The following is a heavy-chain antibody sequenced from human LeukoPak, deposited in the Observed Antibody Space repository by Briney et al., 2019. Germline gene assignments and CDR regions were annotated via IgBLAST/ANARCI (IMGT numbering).Heavy chain of an antibody. CDR1: GFTFSSYA. J-gene: IGHJ4*02. CDR3: AKDFQQVSY. D-gene: IGHD1-14*01. CDR2: ISYDGSNK. Sequence: GGSLRLSCAASGFTFSSYAVSWVRQAPGKGLEWVAVISYDGSNKYYADSVKGRFTISRDNSKNTLYLQMNSLRAEDTAVYYCAKDFQQVSYWGQGTLVTVSS. V-gene: IGHV3-30*18.